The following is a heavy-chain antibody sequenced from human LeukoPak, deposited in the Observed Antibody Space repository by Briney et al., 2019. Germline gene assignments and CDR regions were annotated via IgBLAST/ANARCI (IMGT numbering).Heavy chain of an antibody. D-gene: IGHD3-10*01. Sequence: PSETLSLTCTVSGGSISSSSYYWGWIRQPPGKGLEWIGSIYYSGSTYYNPSLKSRVTISVDTSKNQFSLKLSSVTAADTAVYYCARENPQYYGSGSTYYYYYYMDVWGKGTTVAISS. CDR1: GGSISSSSYY. CDR2: IYYSGST. CDR3: ARENPQYYGSGSTYYYYYYMDV. J-gene: IGHJ6*03. V-gene: IGHV4-39*07.